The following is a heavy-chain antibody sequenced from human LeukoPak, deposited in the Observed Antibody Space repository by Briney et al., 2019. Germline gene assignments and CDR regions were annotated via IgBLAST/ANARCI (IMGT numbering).Heavy chain of an antibody. CDR2: INPNSGGT. CDR1: GYTFTGYY. CDR3: ARDLTIFGVVTTTHYGMDV. Sequence: ASVKASCKASGYTFTGYYMHWVRQAPGQGLEWMGWINPNSGGTNYAQKFQGRVTMTRDTSISTAYMELSRLRSDDTAVYYCARDLTIFGVVTTTHYGMDVWGQGTTVTVSS. D-gene: IGHD3-3*01. J-gene: IGHJ6*02. V-gene: IGHV1-2*02.